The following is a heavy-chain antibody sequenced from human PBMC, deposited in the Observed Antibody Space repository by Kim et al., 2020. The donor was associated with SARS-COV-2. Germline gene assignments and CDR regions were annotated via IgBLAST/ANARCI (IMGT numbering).Heavy chain of an antibody. Sequence: ASVKVSCKASGYTFTSYYMHWMRQAPGQGLEWMGIINPSGGSTSYAQKFQGRVTMTRDTSTSTVYMELSSLRSEDTAVYYCARGGYNWNDVVGSFDIWGQGTMVTVSS. J-gene: IGHJ3*02. CDR1: GYTFTSYY. V-gene: IGHV1-46*01. D-gene: IGHD1-1*01. CDR2: INPSGGST. CDR3: ARGGYNWNDVVGSFDI.